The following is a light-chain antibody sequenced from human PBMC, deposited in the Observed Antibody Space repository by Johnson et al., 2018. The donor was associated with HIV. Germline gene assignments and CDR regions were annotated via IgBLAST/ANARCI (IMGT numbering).Light chain of an antibody. Sequence: QSVLTQPPSVSAAPGHQVTISCSGSSSNIANNYVSWYQQFPGTAPKLLIYENNKRPSGIPERFSASKSGTSATLGITGLQTGDEADYYCGTWDSSLSAGVFGTGTWVTVL. J-gene: IGLJ1*01. V-gene: IGLV1-51*02. CDR1: SSNIANNY. CDR3: GTWDSSLSAGV. CDR2: ENN.